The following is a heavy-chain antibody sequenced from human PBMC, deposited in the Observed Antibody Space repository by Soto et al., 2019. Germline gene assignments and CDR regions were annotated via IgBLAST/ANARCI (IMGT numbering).Heavy chain of an antibody. CDR3: SRYPGWHPPNFDY. Sequence: PGGSLRLSCAASGFTFSSYSMNWVRQAPGKGLEWVSSISSSSSYIYYADSVKGRFTISRDNAKNSLYLQMNSLRAEDTAVYYCSRYPGWHPPNFDYWGQGTLVTVSS. V-gene: IGHV3-21*01. CDR2: ISSSSSYI. D-gene: IGHD6-19*01. J-gene: IGHJ4*02. CDR1: GFTFSSYS.